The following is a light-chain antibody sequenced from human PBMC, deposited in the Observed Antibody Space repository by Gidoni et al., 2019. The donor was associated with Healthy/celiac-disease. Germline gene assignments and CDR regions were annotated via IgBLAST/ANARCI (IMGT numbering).Light chain of an antibody. J-gene: IGKJ1*01. V-gene: IGKV3-15*01. Sequence: EIVMTQSPATLSVSPGERATPSCRASQSVSSNLAWYQQKPGQAPRLRIYGASTRATGSPARFSGSGSGTEFTLTISSLQSEDFAVYYCPQTFXQXTKVXIK. CDR3: PQT. CDR2: GAS. CDR1: QSVSSN.